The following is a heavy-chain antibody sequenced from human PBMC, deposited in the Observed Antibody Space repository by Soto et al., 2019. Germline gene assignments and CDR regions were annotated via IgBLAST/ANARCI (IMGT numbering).Heavy chain of an antibody. D-gene: IGHD6-19*01. CDR3: AKEGTSGLYYFDY. V-gene: IGHV3-23*01. J-gene: IGHJ4*02. CDR1: GFTFSNYA. Sequence: EVQLLESGGGLVQPGGSLRLSCAASGFTFSNYAMNWVRQAPGKGLEWVSTISGSGGSTYYADSVKGRFTISRDNSKNTLYLQMNSLRAVDSAIYYCAKEGTSGLYYFDYWGQGTLVTVSS. CDR2: ISGSGGST.